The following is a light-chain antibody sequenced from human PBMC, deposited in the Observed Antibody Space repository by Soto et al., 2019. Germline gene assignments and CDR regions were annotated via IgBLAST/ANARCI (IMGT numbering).Light chain of an antibody. J-gene: IGKJ4*01. CDR3: QQFSSYPLT. V-gene: IGKV3-15*01. Sequence: EIVLTQSPATLSLSPGERATLSCRASQGVSSYLAWYQQKPGQAPRLLIYGASTRATGIPVRFSGSGSGTEFTLTISSLQSEDFAVYYCQQFSSYPLTFGGGTKVDIK. CDR1: QGVSSY. CDR2: GAS.